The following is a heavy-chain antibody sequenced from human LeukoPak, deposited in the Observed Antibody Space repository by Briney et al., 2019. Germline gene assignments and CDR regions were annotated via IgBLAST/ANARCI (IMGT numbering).Heavy chain of an antibody. V-gene: IGHV3-23*01. Sequence: PGGSLRLSCAASGFTFSSYAMSWVRQAPGKGLEWVSAISGSGGSTYYADSVKGRFTISRDNSKNTLYLQMNSLRAEDTAVYYCAKDPFDYYGSGTHPDYWGQGTLVTVSS. D-gene: IGHD3-10*01. J-gene: IGHJ4*02. CDR3: AKDPFDYYGSGTHPDY. CDR2: ISGSGGST. CDR1: GFTFSSYA.